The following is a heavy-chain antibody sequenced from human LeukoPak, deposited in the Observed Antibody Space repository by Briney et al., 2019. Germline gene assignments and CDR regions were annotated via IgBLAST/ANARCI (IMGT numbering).Heavy chain of an antibody. Sequence: SETLSLTCTVSGGSISSYYWSWIRQPPGKGLEWIGYIYYSGSTNYKPSLKSRVTISVDTSKNQFSLKLSSVTAADTAVYYCARGGGRDGYNYWGQGTLVTVSS. D-gene: IGHD5-24*01. CDR3: ARGGGRDGYNY. V-gene: IGHV4-59*01. CDR2: IYYSGST. CDR1: GGSISSYY. J-gene: IGHJ4*02.